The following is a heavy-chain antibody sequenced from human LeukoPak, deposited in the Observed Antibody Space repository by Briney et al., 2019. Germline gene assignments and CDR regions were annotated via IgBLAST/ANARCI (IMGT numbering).Heavy chain of an antibody. V-gene: IGHV3-33*01. CDR1: GFTFSSYG. D-gene: IGHD1-26*01. J-gene: IGHJ4*02. CDR2: IWSVGSNK. Sequence: GGSLTLSCAASGFTFSSYGMHWVRQTPGKGLEWVAIIWSVGSNKYYADSVKGRFTISRDNSKNTLYLQMSSLRAEDPAVYYCARGSGSFSGGFDYWGQGTLVTVSS. CDR3: ARGSGSFSGGFDY.